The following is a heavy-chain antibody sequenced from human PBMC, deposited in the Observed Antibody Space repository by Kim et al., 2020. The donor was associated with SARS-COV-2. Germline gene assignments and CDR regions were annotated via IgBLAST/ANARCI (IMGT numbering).Heavy chain of an antibody. CDR2: ISYDGSNK. CDR1: GFTFSSYG. D-gene: IGHD6-13*01. V-gene: IGHV3-33*05. Sequence: GGSLRLSCAASGFTFSSYGLHWVCQAPGKGLEWVAVISYDGSNKYYADSVKGRFTISRDNSKNTLYLQMNSLRAEDTAVYYCARVLGAAAGTYYYYVMDVWGQGTTVTVSS. J-gene: IGHJ6*02. CDR3: ARVLGAAAGTYYYYVMDV.